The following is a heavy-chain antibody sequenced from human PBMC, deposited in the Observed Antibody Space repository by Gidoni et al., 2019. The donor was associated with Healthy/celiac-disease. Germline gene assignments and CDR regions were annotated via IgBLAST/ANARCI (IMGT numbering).Heavy chain of an antibody. V-gene: IGHV1-69*01. D-gene: IGHD6-13*01. J-gene: IGHJ4*02. CDR2: IIPILGTA. CDR1: GGTFSSYA. Sequence: QVQLVQSGAEVKKPGSSVKVSCKAYGGTFSSYAMSWFRQAPGKGLEWMGGIIPILGTAIYEQKYQVRVTITADESTSTAYRELSSLRSDDTAVYYCARVGSSSCDWCWGQGTLVTVSS. CDR3: ARVGSSSCDWC.